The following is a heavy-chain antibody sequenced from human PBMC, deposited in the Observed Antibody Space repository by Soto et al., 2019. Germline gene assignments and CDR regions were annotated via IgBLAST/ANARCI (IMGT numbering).Heavy chain of an antibody. CDR3: AGGTSYFDY. Sequence: QVQLVESGGDVVQPGRSLRLSCAASGFTFSNYGMHWARQAPGKGLEWVAAILYDGSNKYYADSVKGRFTISRDNSKNTLYLQMNSLRAEDTAVYYCAGGTSYFDYCGQGTMVTVSS. CDR1: GFTFSNYG. V-gene: IGHV3-33*01. D-gene: IGHD1-26*01. CDR2: ILYDGSNK. J-gene: IGHJ4*02.